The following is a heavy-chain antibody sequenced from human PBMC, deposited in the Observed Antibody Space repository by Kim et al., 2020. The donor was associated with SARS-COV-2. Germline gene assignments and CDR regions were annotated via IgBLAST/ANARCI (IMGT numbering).Heavy chain of an antibody. V-gene: IGHV3-23*01. Sequence: GGSLRLSCAASGFTFSSYAMSWVRQAPGKGLEWVSAISGSGGSTYYADSVKGRFTISRDNSKNTLYLQMNSLRAEDTAVYYCAKAGSEDVGDVAYYDILTGYYTPYYFDYWGQGTLVTVSS. CDR1: GFTFSSYA. D-gene: IGHD3-9*01. CDR2: ISGSGGST. J-gene: IGHJ4*02. CDR3: AKAGSEDVGDVAYYDILTGYYTPYYFDY.